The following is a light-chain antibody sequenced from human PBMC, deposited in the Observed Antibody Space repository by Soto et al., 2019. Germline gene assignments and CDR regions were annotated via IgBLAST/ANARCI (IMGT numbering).Light chain of an antibody. Sequence: SAVAVSLTTKKRDTLSCRASQSVSSYLAWYQQKPGQAPRLLIYDASNMPTGIPARFSGSGSGTDFTLTISSLQPEDFALYYSAVSAFLLSTF. CDR1: QSVSSY. V-gene: IGKV3-11*01. CDR3: AVSAFLLST. J-gene: IGKJ5*01. CDR2: DAS.